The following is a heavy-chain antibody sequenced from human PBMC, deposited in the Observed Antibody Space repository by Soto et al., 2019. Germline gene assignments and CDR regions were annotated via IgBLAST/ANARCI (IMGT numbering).Heavy chain of an antibody. Sequence: QVQLQQWGAGLLKPSETLSLTCAVYGGSFSGYYWSWIRQPPGKGLEWIGAINHSGSTNYNPSLKSRVTISVDTSKNQFSLKLSSVTAADTAVYYCARGLLYYYDSSGYKNWFDPWGQGTLVTVSS. D-gene: IGHD3-22*01. J-gene: IGHJ5*02. CDR1: GGSFSGYY. CDR3: ARGLLYYYDSSGYKNWFDP. CDR2: INHSGST. V-gene: IGHV4-34*01.